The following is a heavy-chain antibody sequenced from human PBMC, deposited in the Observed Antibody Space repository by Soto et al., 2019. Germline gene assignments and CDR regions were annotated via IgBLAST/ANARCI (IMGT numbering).Heavy chain of an antibody. V-gene: IGHV1-8*01. CDR2: MNPYNGNT. CDR1: GYTFTSYE. J-gene: IGHJ4*02. D-gene: IGHD3-10*01. CDR3: ARGPGDLGYFDY. Sequence: ASVKGSFKASGYTFTSYEINWVRQAPGQGLEWMGCMNPYNGNTAYAQNFQGRVTMTRNTSISTAYMELSSLRSADTAVYYCARGPGDLGYFDYWGQGALVTVSS.